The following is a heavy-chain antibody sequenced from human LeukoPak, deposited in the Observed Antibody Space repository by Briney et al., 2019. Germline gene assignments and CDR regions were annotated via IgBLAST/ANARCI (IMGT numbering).Heavy chain of an antibody. CDR2: IIPIFGTA. J-gene: IGHJ3*02. V-gene: IGHV1-69*06. D-gene: IGHD6-13*01. CDR3: ASLVGSSWLNDAFDI. CDR1: GYTFTTYG. Sequence: ASVKVSCKASGYTFTTYGINWVRQAPGQGLEWMGGIIPIFGTANYAQKFQGRVTITADKSTSTAYMELSRLRSDDTAVYYCASLVGSSWLNDAFDIWGQGTMVTVSS.